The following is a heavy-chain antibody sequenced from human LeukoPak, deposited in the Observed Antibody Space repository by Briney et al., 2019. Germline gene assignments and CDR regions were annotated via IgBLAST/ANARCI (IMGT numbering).Heavy chain of an antibody. CDR2: INPSGGFT. J-gene: IGHJ3*02. CDR1: GYSFSTHW. CDR3: ARHKYSSGWPPEGAFDI. D-gene: IGHD6-19*01. V-gene: IGHV1-46*01. Sequence: ASVKVSCKASGYSFSTHWMHWVRQAPGQGLEWMGIINPSGGFTSYAQKLQGRVTVTRDMSTSTVYMELSNLRSEDTAVYYCARHKYSSGWPPEGAFDIWGQGTMVTVSS.